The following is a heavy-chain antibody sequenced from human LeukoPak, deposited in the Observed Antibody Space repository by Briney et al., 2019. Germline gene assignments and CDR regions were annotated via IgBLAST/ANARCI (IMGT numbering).Heavy chain of an antibody. J-gene: IGHJ4*02. V-gene: IGHV1-46*01. CDR3: ARGSYYDSSGYYTLTTPLDY. Sequence: ASVKVSCKASGYTFTSYYMHWVRQAPGQGLEWMGMINPSGGSTSYAQKFQGRGTMTRDTSTSTVYMELSSLRSEDTAVYYCARGSYYDSSGYYTLTTPLDYWGQGTLVTVSS. CDR1: GYTFTSYY. CDR2: INPSGGST. D-gene: IGHD3-22*01.